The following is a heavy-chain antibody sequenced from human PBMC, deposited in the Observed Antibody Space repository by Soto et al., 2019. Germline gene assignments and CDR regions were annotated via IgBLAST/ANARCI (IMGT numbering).Heavy chain of an antibody. CDR2: IVVASGNT. D-gene: IGHD3-9*01. J-gene: IGHJ6*02. Sequence: SVKVSCKASGFTFSSSAMQWVRQARGQRLEWIGWIVVASGNTNYAQKFQERVTITRDMSTSTAYMELSSLRSEDTAVYYCAADGYDILTGYPYYYYDMDVWGQ. V-gene: IGHV1-58*02. CDR3: AADGYDILTGYPYYYYDMDV. CDR1: GFTFSSSA.